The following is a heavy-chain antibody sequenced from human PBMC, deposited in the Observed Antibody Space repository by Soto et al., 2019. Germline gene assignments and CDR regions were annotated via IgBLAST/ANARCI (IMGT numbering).Heavy chain of an antibody. Sequence: PSETLSLTCAVSGGSISSGGYSWSWIRQPPGKGLEWIGYIYHSWSTYYNPSLKSRVTISVDRSKNQFSLKLSSVTAAHTAVYYFWRPQTTVTAYNYCGKRTLVAV. CDR1: GGSISSGGYS. CDR3: WRPQTTVTAYNY. D-gene: IGHD4-17*01. J-gene: IGHJ4*02. CDR2: IYHSWST. V-gene: IGHV4-30-2*01.